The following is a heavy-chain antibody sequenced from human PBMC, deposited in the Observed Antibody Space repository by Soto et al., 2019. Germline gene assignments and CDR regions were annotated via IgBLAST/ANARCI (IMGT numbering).Heavy chain of an antibody. Sequence: GGSLRLSCAASGFTFSSYAMSWVRQAPGKGLDWVSTISGSSGSTYYADSVKGRFTISRDNSKNTLYVQMNSLRAEDTATYYCAKEVQPYYYYYMDVWGKGTTVTVSS. J-gene: IGHJ6*03. CDR3: AKEVQPYYYYYMDV. CDR1: GFTFSSYA. D-gene: IGHD5-18*01. V-gene: IGHV3-23*01. CDR2: ISGSSGST.